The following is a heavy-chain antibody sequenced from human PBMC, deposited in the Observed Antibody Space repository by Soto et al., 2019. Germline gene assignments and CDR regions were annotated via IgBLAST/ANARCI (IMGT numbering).Heavy chain of an antibody. Sequence: SVKVSCKASGGAFRSYSISWVRQAPGQGLEWMGGIIPIFDITNYAQKFQGRVTITADESTSTAYMELSSLGSDDTAVYYCARPDEGGYSSNHHYYYALDVWGQGTTVTVSS. V-gene: IGHV1-69*13. D-gene: IGHD3-22*01. J-gene: IGHJ6*02. CDR3: ARPDEGGYSSNHHYYYALDV. CDR2: IIPIFDIT. CDR1: GGAFRSYS.